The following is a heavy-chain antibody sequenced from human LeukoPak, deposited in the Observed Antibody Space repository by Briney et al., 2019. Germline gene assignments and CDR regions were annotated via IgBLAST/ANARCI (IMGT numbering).Heavy chain of an antibody. V-gene: IGHV3-11*01. D-gene: IGHD3-10*01. CDR1: GFSFKDYY. J-gene: IGHJ4*02. CDR2: INVNGGDT. CDR3: ARGPRILTLGSYYFDY. Sequence: GGSLRLSCAASGFSFKDYYFSWIRQAPGKGLEWVSFINVNGGDTHYAESVKGRFTSSRANAMNSIYLEMNSLTAEDTAVYYCARGPRILTLGSYYFDYWGQGSLVTVSS.